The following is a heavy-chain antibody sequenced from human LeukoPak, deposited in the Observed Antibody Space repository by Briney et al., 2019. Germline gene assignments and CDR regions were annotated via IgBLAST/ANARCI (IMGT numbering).Heavy chain of an antibody. CDR2: ISYDGCNK. CDR1: GFTFSSYG. V-gene: IGHV3-30*03. CDR3: ASSLPRYSSSWYLFNY. Sequence: PGGSLRLSCAASGFTFSSYGMHWVRQAPGKGLEWVAVISYDGCNKYYADSVKGRFTISRDNSKNTLYLQMNSLRAEDTAVYYCASSLPRYSSSWYLFNYWGQGTLVTVSS. J-gene: IGHJ4*02. D-gene: IGHD6-13*01.